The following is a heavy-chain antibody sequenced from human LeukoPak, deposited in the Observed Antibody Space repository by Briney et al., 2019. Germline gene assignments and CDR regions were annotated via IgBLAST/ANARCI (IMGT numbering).Heavy chain of an antibody. CDR2: IYHSGST. Sequence: SETLSLTCTVSGGSISSGYYWGWIRQPPGKGLEWIGSIYHSGSTYYNPSLKSRVTISVDTSKNQFSLKLSSVTAADTAMYYCAKSNGYGLIDYWGQGTLVTVSS. V-gene: IGHV4-38-2*02. D-gene: IGHD5-12*01. J-gene: IGHJ4*02. CDR3: AKSNGYGLIDY. CDR1: GGSISSGYY.